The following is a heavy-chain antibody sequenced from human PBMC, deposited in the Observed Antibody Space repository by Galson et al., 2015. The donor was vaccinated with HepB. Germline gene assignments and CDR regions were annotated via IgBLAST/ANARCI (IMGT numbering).Heavy chain of an antibody. Sequence: SLRLSCAASGFTSDSEFTFRSYGMHWVCQAPGKGLEWVAAISHDGSNKFYADSVKGRFTISRDNFKNTLFLQLNSLRGEDTAVYYCAKDRRSGYDSGLDFRGQGTLVTVSS. D-gene: IGHD5-12*01. V-gene: IGHV3-30*18. CDR1: GFTSDSEFTFRSYG. CDR3: AKDRRSGYDSGLDF. J-gene: IGHJ4*02. CDR2: ISHDGSNK.